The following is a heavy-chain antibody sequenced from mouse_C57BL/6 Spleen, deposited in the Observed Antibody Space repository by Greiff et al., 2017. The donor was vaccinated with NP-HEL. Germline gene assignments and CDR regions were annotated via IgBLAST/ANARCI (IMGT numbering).Heavy chain of an antibody. J-gene: IGHJ1*03. CDR2: IDPEDGDT. CDR1: GFNFRDYY. V-gene: IGHV14-2*01. CDR3: ASDYGSIYDWYFDV. D-gene: IGHD1-1*01. Sequence: VQLQQSGAELVKPGASVKLSCKASGFNFRDYYMHWVKQRTEQGLEWIGRIDPEDGDTKYAPKFKGKATITADTSSNTAYLQLSSLTSEDTAVYYCASDYGSIYDWYFDVWGTGTTVTVSS.